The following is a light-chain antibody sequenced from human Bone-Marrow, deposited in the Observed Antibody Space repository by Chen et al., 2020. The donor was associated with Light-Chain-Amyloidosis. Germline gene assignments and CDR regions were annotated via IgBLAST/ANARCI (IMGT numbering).Light chain of an antibody. CDR2: GSS. V-gene: IGKV3-20*01. Sequence: EIVLTQPPGTLSLSPGEGANLSCRASQTISSNYLTWYQQKFGQAPRLLIYGSSSRATGIPDRFTGSGSGTDFTLTINRLEPEDFAMYYCHHYGTSPLTYGGGTKVEIK. CDR3: HHYGTSPLT. J-gene: IGKJ4*01. CDR1: QTISSNY.